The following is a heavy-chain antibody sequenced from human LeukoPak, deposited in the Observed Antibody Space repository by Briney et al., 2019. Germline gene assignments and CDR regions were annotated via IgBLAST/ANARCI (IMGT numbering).Heavy chain of an antibody. CDR3: ARGGQGAVDY. Sequence: GXSXRLSCAASGFTFSSHWMHWVRHAPGKGLVWVSFINNDGRVTMYADSVKGRFTISRDNAKNTVYLQMNSLRAEDTAMYYCARGGQGAVDYWGPGTLVTVS. V-gene: IGHV3-74*03. J-gene: IGHJ4*02. CDR2: INNDGRVT. D-gene: IGHD3-16*01. CDR1: GFTFSSHW.